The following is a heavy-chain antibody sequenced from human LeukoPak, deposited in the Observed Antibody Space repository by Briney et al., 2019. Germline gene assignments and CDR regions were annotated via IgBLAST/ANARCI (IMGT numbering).Heavy chain of an antibody. V-gene: IGHV3-43*02. Sequence: GGSLRLSCAASGFTFADYAMHWVRQAPGKGLEWVSPISGDGGSTYYADSVKGRFTISRDNSKNSLYLQMNSLRTEDTALYNCAKDTGGSYAFDIWGQGTMVTVSS. D-gene: IGHD1-26*01. CDR2: ISGDGGST. CDR3: AKDTGGSYAFDI. CDR1: GFTFADYA. J-gene: IGHJ3*02.